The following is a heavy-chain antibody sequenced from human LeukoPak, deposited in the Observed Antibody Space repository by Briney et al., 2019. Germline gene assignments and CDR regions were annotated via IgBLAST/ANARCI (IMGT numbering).Heavy chain of an antibody. J-gene: IGHJ4*02. Sequence: PGGSLRLSCAASGFTFSSYWMSWVRQAPGKGLEWVANIKQDGSEKYYVDSVKGRFTISRDNAKNSLYLQMNSLGAEDTAVYYCARESGPRAADYWGQGTLVTVSS. CDR2: IKQDGSEK. V-gene: IGHV3-7*01. CDR1: GFTFSSYW. CDR3: ARESGPRAADY. D-gene: IGHD1-14*01.